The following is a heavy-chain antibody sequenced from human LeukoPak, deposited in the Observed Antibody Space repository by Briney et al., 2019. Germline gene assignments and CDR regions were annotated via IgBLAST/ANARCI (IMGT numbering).Heavy chain of an antibody. V-gene: IGHV1-24*01. CDR3: ATEGGSGHSEAFDI. Sequence: ASVKVSCKVSGYTLTELSMHWVRQAPGKGLEWMGGFDPEDDETIYAQKFQGRVTMTEDTSTDTAYMELSSLRSEDTAVYYCATEGGSGHSEAFDIWGQGTMVTVSS. CDR2: FDPEDDET. J-gene: IGHJ3*02. D-gene: IGHD3-10*01. CDR1: GYTLTELS.